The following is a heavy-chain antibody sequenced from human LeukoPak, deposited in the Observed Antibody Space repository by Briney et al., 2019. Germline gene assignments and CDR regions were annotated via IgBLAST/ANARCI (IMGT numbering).Heavy chain of an antibody. CDR1: GGSISSGSYY. Sequence: PSQTLSLTCTVSGGSISSGSYYWSWIRQPAGKGLEWIGRIYTSGSTNYNPSLKSRVPISVDTSKNQFSLKLSSVTAADTAVYYCARGADPDSGSSYRYYYYYYYMDVWGKGTTVTVSS. V-gene: IGHV4-61*02. J-gene: IGHJ6*03. CDR2: IYTSGST. D-gene: IGHD1-26*01. CDR3: ARGADPDSGSSYRYYYYYYYMDV.